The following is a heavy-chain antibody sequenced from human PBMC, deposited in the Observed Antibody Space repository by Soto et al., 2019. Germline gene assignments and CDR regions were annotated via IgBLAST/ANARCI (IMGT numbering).Heavy chain of an antibody. J-gene: IGHJ6*03. V-gene: IGHV1-2*04. Sequence: ASVKVSCKASGYTFTDYYIHWVRQAPGQGLEWMGWINPNFGGTNYAQKFQDWVTMTRDTSISTAYMELNRLKSDDTAVFYCARGRHAPSFHMDFWGKGTTVTVSS. CDR1: GYTFTDYY. CDR2: INPNFGGT. CDR3: ARGRHAPSFHMDF.